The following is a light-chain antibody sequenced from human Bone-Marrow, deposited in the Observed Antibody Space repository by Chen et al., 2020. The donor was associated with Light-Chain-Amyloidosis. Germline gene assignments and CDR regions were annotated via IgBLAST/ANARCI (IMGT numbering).Light chain of an antibody. CDR2: RDT. CDR3: QSADSSGTYEVI. V-gene: IGLV3-25*03. Sequence: SYELTQPPSVLVSPGTTARITCAGDDLPTKYAYWYQQTPGQAPVLVIHRDTERPSGISERFSGSSSGTTATLTISGVQAEDEADYHCQSADSSGTYEVIFGGGTKLTVL. CDR1: DLPTKY. J-gene: IGLJ2*01.